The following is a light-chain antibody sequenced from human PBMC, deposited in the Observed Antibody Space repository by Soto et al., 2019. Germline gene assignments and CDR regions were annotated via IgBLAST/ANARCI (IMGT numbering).Light chain of an antibody. CDR3: QMWDTSSNHPVV. V-gene: IGLV3-21*02. CDR1: KIGRKS. CDR2: NDR. Sequence: SYELTQPPSVSVAPGQTARITWGGNKIGRKSVHWYQQKPGQAPVLVVYNDRDRPSGIPERFSGSNSGNTATLTISRVEAGDEADYYCQMWDTSSNHPVVFGGGTKLTVL. J-gene: IGLJ2*01.